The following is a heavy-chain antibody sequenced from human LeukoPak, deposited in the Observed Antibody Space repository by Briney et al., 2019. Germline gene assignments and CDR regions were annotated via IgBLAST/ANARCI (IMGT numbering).Heavy chain of an antibody. CDR2: INPSGGST. CDR1: GYTFTSYY. J-gene: IGHJ4*02. V-gene: IGHV1-46*01. CDR3: ARGEAVAGIFDY. D-gene: IGHD6-19*01. Sequence: ASVKVSCKASGYTFTSYYMHWVRQAPGQGLEWMGIINPSGGSTSYAQKFQGRVTMTRDMSASTVYMELSSLRSEDTAVYYCARGEAVAGIFDYWGQGTLVTVSS.